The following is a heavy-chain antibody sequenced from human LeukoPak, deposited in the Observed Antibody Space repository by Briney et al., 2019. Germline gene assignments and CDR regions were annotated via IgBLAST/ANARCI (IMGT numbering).Heavy chain of an antibody. CDR3: AKYDNWFDP. CDR2: ISYDGSNK. Sequence: GGSLRLSCAASGFTFSSYGMHWVRQAPGKGLEWVAVISYDGSNKYYADSVKGRFTISRDNSKNTLYPQMNSLRAEDTAVYYCAKYDNWFDPWGQGTLVTVSS. V-gene: IGHV3-30*18. CDR1: GFTFSSYG. J-gene: IGHJ5*02.